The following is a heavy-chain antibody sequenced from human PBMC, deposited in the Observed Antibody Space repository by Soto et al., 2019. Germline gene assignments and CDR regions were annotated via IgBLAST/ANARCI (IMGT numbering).Heavy chain of an antibody. J-gene: IGHJ2*01. CDR2: IYYSGST. V-gene: IGHV4-39*01. CDR1: GGSISSSSYY. Sequence: SETLSLTCTVSGGSISSSSYYWGWIRQPPGKGLEWIGSIYYSGSTYYNPSLKIRVTISVDTSKNQFSLKLSSVTAADTAVYYCARAGDSSGWYFDLWGRGTLVTVSS. D-gene: IGHD6-19*01. CDR3: ARAGDSSGWYFDL.